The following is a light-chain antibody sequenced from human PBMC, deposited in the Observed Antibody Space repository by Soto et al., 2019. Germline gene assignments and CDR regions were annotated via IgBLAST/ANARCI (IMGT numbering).Light chain of an antibody. Sequence: EIVMTQSPATLSVSAGERATLSCRASQSVNSNLAWYQQKLGQAPRVLIYGASTRATGIPARFSGSGSGTEFTLTISSLQSEDFAVYYCQQYNNWPWTFGQGTKVDIK. CDR1: QSVNSN. J-gene: IGKJ1*01. V-gene: IGKV3-15*01. CDR3: QQYNNWPWT. CDR2: GAS.